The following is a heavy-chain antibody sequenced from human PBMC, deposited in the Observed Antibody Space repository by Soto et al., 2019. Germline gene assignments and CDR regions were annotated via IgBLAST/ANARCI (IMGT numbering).Heavy chain of an antibody. Sequence: PSPTRSPTYTISWDSDYPNSAACNWIRQSPSRSLKQLGRTYYRSKRYNYYAVSVKSRITINPDTSKNQFSLQLNSVTPEDTAVYYCARDYSSSWTPGWFDPWGQGTLVTVSS. CDR2: TYYRSKRYN. V-gene: IGHV6-1*01. D-gene: IGHD6-13*01. CDR1: WDSDYPNSAA. CDR3: ARDYSSSWTPGWFDP. J-gene: IGHJ5*02.